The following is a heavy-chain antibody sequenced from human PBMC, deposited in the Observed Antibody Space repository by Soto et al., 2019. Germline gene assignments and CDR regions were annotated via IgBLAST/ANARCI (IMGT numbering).Heavy chain of an antibody. CDR2: INPNTGVT. D-gene: IGHD3-9*01. J-gene: IGHJ4*02. CDR3: ARRMAATGPLDFFDY. CDR1: GYTFTKYG. V-gene: IGHV1-18*01. Sequence: QVQLVQSGAEVKKPGASMTVSCKASGYTFTKYGITWVRQAPGQGLEWMGWINPNTGVTNYARHRQGRVSMTTDTSSSTAYMELSSLRSDDTAVYFCARRMAATGPLDFFDYWGQGTLATVSS.